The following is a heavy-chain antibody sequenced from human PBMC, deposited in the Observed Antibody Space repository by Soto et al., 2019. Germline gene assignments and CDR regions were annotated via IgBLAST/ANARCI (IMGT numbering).Heavy chain of an antibody. CDR3: ARSSRSYFDY. CDR2: IYDSGST. V-gene: IGHV4-31*03. CDR1: GGSISRSSYF. Sequence: QVQLQESGPGLVKPSQTLSLTCTVSGGSISRSSYFWSWIRQHPGKGLEWIGYIYDSGSTYYNPSLKSRVSLSVDTSKNQFSLNLTSVTAADTAMYYCARSSRSYFDYWGQGTLVTVSS. J-gene: IGHJ4*02.